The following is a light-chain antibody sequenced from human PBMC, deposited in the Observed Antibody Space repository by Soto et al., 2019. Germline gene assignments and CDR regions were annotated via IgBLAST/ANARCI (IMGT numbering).Light chain of an antibody. J-gene: IGLJ3*02. CDR2: DVS. Sequence: QSALTQPRSVSGSPGQSVTISCTGTSSDVGAYNYVSWYQQHPGKVPKLMIYDVSRRPSGVPDRFSGSKSGNTASLTISGVQADDEADYYCCSYAGSYTVVFGGGTKVTVL. CDR3: CSYAGSYTVV. CDR1: SSDVGAYNY. V-gene: IGLV2-11*01.